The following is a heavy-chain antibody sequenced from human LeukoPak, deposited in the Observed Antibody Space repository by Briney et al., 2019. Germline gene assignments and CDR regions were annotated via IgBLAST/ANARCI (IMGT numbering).Heavy chain of an antibody. Sequence: SETLSLTCTVSGGSISSYYWSWIRQPPGKGLEWIGYIYYSGSTNYNPSLKSRVTISVDTSKNQFSLKLSSVTAADTAVYYCARTGHSSGWYPGAFDIWGQGTMVTVSS. CDR1: GGSISSYY. V-gene: IGHV4-59*01. D-gene: IGHD6-19*01. J-gene: IGHJ3*02. CDR3: ARTGHSSGWYPGAFDI. CDR2: IYYSGST.